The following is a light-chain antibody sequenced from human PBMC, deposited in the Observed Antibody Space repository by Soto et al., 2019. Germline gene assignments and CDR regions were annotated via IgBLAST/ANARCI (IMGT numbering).Light chain of an antibody. V-gene: IGKV1-39*01. CDR2: GAF. CDR1: QPIRNY. CDR3: QQTYSTPTT. Sequence: DIQMTQSPSSLSAFVGDRVTITCRSSQPIRNYLNWIQQKPGKAPKFLIYGAFSLQSGVPSRFSGSGSGTEFTLTISSLQPEDFATYYCQQTYSTPTTFGPGTAVDVK. J-gene: IGKJ3*01.